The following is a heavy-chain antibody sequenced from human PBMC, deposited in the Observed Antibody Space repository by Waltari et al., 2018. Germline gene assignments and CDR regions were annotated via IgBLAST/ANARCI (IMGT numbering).Heavy chain of an antibody. CDR2: INPDWRTT. Sequence: EVQLVESGGGLVQPGGSLRLSCAVSGVTFSDTWIHWVRQTPGRGLMGVPRINPDWRTTNYADSVTGRFTISRDNAKNMVYLQMHSLGAEDTAVYYCATAGNYRFDFWGQGTLVTVSP. CDR3: ATAGNYRFDF. V-gene: IGHV3-74*01. CDR1: GVTFSDTW. J-gene: IGHJ4*02. D-gene: IGHD1-26*01.